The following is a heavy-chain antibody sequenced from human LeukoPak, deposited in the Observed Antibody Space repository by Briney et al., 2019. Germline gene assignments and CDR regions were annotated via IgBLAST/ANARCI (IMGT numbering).Heavy chain of an antibody. CDR1: GYSISSGYY. J-gene: IGHJ4*02. D-gene: IGHD3-22*01. V-gene: IGHV4-38-2*01. CDR3: ARIQQGYYYDSSGYPMVYFDY. CDR2: IYTSGST. Sequence: SETLSLTCAVSGYSISSGYYWGWIRQPPGKGLEWIGRIYTSGSTNYNPSLKSRVTISVDTSKNQFSLKLSSVTAADTAVYYCARIQQGYYYDSSGYPMVYFDYWGQGTLVTVSS.